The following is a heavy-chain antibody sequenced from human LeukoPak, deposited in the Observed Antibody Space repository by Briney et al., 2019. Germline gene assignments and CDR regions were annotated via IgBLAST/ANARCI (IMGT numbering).Heavy chain of an antibody. Sequence: PGGSLRLSCAASGFTFSSYAMNWVRQAPGKGLKWVSSISGSSDRTYYADSVKGRFTISRDNSKNTLYLQMNSLRAEDTAVYYCAKIVGYSKHIFDYWGQGTLVTVSS. D-gene: IGHD3-22*01. V-gene: IGHV3-23*01. CDR2: ISGSSDRT. CDR3: AKIVGYSKHIFDY. CDR1: GFTFSSYA. J-gene: IGHJ4*02.